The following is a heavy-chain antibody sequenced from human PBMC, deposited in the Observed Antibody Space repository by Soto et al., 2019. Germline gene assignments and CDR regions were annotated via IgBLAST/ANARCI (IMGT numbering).Heavy chain of an antibody. CDR1: GFTFDDYA. Sequence: EVQLVESGGGLVQPGRSLRLSCAASGFTFDDYAMHWVRQAPGKGLEWVSGISWNSGSIGYADSVKGRFTISRDNAKNSLYLQMNSLRAEDTALYYCAKGYYDFWSGYNLFDYWGQGTLVTVSS. J-gene: IGHJ4*02. CDR3: AKGYYDFWSGYNLFDY. V-gene: IGHV3-9*01. D-gene: IGHD3-3*01. CDR2: ISWNSGSI.